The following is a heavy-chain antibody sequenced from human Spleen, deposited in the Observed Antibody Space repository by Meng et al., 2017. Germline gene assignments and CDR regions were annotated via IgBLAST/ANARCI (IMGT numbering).Heavy chain of an antibody. D-gene: IGHD2-2*01. CDR1: GFSLSSHE. CDR3: VKDNYSNIRGEWFDP. Sequence: GGSLRLSCAASGFSLSSHEMNWVRQPPGKGLEWVSGISASGGSSYFADSVKGRFTVSRDNSKNTVYLHVNSLRAEDTAIYYCVKDNYSNIRGEWFDPWGQGTLVTVSS. V-gene: IGHV3-23*01. CDR2: ISASGGSS. J-gene: IGHJ5*02.